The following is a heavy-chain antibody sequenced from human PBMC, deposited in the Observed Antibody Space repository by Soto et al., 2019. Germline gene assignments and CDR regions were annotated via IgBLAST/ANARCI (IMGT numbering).Heavy chain of an antibody. CDR1: SGSISSGDYY. CDR2: IYYSGST. CDR3: ARETYNWNYEEYNWFDP. V-gene: IGHV4-30-4*01. J-gene: IGHJ5*02. D-gene: IGHD1-7*01. Sequence: PSETLSLTCTVSSGSISSGDYYWSWIRQPPGKGLEWIGYIYYSGSTYYNPSLKSRVTISVDTSKNQFSLKLSSVTAADTAVYYCARETYNWNYEEYNWFDPWGQGTLVTVSS.